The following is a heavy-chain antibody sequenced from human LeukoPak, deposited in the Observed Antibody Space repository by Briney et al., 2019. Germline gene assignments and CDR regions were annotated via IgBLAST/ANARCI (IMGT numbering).Heavy chain of an antibody. CDR2: LYSGGSS. Sequence: GGSLRLSCAASGVSVSSDYMSWVRQAPGKGLECVSLLYSGGSSHYAGSVKGRFTISRDKSKNMAFLQMNSLRAEDTAVYFCARSKTGSYARPFDYWGQGTLVTVSS. V-gene: IGHV3-66*01. CDR3: ARSKTGSYARPFDY. CDR1: GVSVSSDY. D-gene: IGHD1-26*01. J-gene: IGHJ4*02.